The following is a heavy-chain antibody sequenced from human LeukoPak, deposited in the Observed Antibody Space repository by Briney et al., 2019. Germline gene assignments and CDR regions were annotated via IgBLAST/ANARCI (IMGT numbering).Heavy chain of an antibody. V-gene: IGHV3-13*01. D-gene: IGHD3-10*01. CDR2: IGTAGDT. CDR3: ARGIGIGSGNNWFDP. CDR1: GFTFSSYD. J-gene: IGHJ5*02. Sequence: GGSLRLSCAASGFTFSSYDMHWVRQATGKGLEWVSAIGTAGDTYYPGSVKGRFTISRENAKNSLYLQMNSLRAGDTAVYYCARGIGIGSGNNWFDPWGQGTLVTVSS.